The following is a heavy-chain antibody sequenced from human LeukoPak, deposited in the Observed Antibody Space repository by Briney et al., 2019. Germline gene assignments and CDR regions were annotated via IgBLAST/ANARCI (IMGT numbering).Heavy chain of an antibody. V-gene: IGHV3-20*04. Sequence: PGGSLRLSCAASGFTFDDYGMSWVRQAPGKGLEWVSGINWNGGSTGYADSVKGRFTISRDNAKNSLYLQMNSLRAEDTALYYCARDQSSSWSSYYYMDVWAKGTTVTVSS. J-gene: IGHJ6*03. CDR2: INWNGGST. CDR1: GFTFDDYG. CDR3: ARDQSSSWSSYYYMDV. D-gene: IGHD6-13*01.